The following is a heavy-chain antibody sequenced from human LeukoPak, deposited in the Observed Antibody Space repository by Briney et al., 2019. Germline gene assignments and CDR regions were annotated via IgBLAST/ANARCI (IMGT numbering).Heavy chain of an antibody. D-gene: IGHD2-2*01. CDR2: INPSGGST. Sequence: ASVKVSCKASGYTFTGYYMDWVRQAPGQGLEWMGIINPSGGSTSYAQKFQGRVTMTRDTSTSTVYMELSSLRSEDTAVYYCARGTRTDAFDIWGQGTMVTVSS. J-gene: IGHJ3*02. CDR3: ARGTRTDAFDI. CDR1: GYTFTGYY. V-gene: IGHV1-46*01.